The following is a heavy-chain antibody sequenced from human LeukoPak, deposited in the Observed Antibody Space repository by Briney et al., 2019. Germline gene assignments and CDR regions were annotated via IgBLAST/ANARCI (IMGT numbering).Heavy chain of an antibody. Sequence: ASVRVSCKASGYTFTNYGISWVRQAPGQGLEWMGWISAYSGNTNYAQNLQGRVTMTTDTSPSTAYMELRSLRSDDTAVCYCARAPDDYDFWSGPFDYWGRGTLVTVSS. J-gene: IGHJ4*02. CDR2: ISAYSGNT. V-gene: IGHV1-18*01. D-gene: IGHD3-3*01. CDR1: GYTFTNYG. CDR3: ARAPDDYDFWSGPFDY.